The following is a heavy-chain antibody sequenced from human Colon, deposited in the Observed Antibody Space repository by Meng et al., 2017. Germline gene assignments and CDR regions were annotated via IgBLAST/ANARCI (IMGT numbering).Heavy chain of an antibody. V-gene: IGHV3-74*01. CDR1: GFSFDTYW. Sequence: EVELVGSGGGLVQPGGSVRLSCVASGFSFDTYWIHWVRQVPGKGLVWVSLINPDGSATNYADSVKGRFTISRDNAKNTVYLQMDRLRAEDTAVYYCASFQYTMEDYWGLGTLVTVSS. CDR3: ASFQYTMEDY. J-gene: IGHJ4*02. D-gene: IGHD2-2*02. CDR2: INPDGSAT.